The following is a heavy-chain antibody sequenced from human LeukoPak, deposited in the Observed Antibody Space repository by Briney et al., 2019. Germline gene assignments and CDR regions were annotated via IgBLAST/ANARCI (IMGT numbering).Heavy chain of an antibody. Sequence: SETPSLTCAVYGGSFSDYNWTWIRQPPGKGLEWIGEIGHNGTTNYNPSLKGRVTISLDTSKNQFSLRLTSVTAADSAVYYCARPSGGTPFKRFDYWGQGTLVTVS. CDR3: ARPSGGTPFKRFDY. D-gene: IGHD1-1*01. V-gene: IGHV4-34*01. CDR1: GGSFSDYN. CDR2: IGHNGTT. J-gene: IGHJ4*02.